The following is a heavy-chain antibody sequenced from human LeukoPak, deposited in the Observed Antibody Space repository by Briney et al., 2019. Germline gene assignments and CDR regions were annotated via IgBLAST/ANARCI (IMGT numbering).Heavy chain of an antibody. V-gene: IGHV4-39*01. CDR3: ARQPSTSWYYFDY. D-gene: IGHD6-13*01. CDR2: IYYSGST. Sequence: SETLSLTCTVSGGSISRSNYYWAWIRQPQGKGLEWIGSIYYSGSTYYNPSLKSRVTISIDTSKNQFSLKLSSVTAADTALYFCARQPSTSWYYFDYWGQGTLVTVSS. CDR1: GGSISRSNYY. J-gene: IGHJ4*02.